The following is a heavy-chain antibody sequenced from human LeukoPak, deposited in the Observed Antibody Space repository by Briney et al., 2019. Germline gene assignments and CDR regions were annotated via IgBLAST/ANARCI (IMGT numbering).Heavy chain of an antibody. V-gene: IGHV3-23*01. CDR1: GFTFSSYG. J-gene: IGHJ4*02. D-gene: IGHD3-10*01. CDR2: IRGSGGRR. Sequence: PGGTLRLSCAASGFTFSSYGMSWVRQAPGKGLEWVSGIRGSGGRRDYVDSVKGRFTISRDNSKNTLYLHMNSLRAEDTAVYYWAKGLTWFGESPGGLDYWGQGALFTVSS. CDR3: AKGLTWFGESPGGLDY.